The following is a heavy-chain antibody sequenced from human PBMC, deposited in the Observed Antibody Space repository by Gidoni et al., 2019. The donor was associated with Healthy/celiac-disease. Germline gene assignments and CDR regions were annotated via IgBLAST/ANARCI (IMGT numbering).Heavy chain of an antibody. J-gene: IGHJ6*03. V-gene: IGHV3-66*02. CDR1: GITVSSNY. CDR2: IYSGGST. CDR3: ASDKGDAPYYYYMDV. D-gene: IGHD1-26*01. Sequence: EVQLLESGGGLVQPAGSLTLPSHDSGITVSSNYMCWVRQSPGQGLAWVSAIYSGGSTSYADCVKGRFTIFRDNSKNSLYLQMNSLRAEDTSVYYCASDKGDAPYYYYMDVWGKGPTVTVSS.